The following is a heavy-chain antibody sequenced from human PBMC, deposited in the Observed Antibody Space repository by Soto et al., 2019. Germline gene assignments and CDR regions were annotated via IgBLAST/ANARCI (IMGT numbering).Heavy chain of an antibody. V-gene: IGHV3-23*01. CDR1: GFTFSDYA. CDR3: AKDRGRVWFAGNWFDS. D-gene: IGHD3-10*01. CDR2: ISGSGGST. J-gene: IGHJ5*01. Sequence: GGSLRLSCAASGFTFSDYAMNWVRQAPGKGLEWVSAISGSGGSTYYPDSVKGRFTISRDNSKNSLYLQVNSLRAEDTAVYYCAKDRGRVWFAGNWFDSWGQGTLVTVSS.